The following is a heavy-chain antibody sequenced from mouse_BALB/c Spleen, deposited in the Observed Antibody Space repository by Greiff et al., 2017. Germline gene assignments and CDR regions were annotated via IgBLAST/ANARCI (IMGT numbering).Heavy chain of an antibody. CDR2: INPNNGGT. Sequence: EVQLQQSGPELVKPGAPVKIPCKASGYTFTDYNMDWVKQSHGKSLEWIGDINPNNGGTIYNQKFKGKATLTVDKSSSTAYMELRSLTSEDTAVYYCARGITTAPYYYAMDYWGQGTSVTVSS. V-gene: IGHV1-18*01. D-gene: IGHD1-2*01. CDR3: ARGITTAPYYYAMDY. J-gene: IGHJ4*01. CDR1: GYTFTDYN.